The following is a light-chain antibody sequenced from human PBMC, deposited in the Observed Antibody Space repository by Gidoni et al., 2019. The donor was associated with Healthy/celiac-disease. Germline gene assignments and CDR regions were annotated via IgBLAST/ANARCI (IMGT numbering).Light chain of an antibody. V-gene: IGLV2-14*01. J-gene: IGLJ3*02. CDR1: SSDVGGYNY. Sequence: QSALTQPASVSGSPGPSITISCPGTSSDVGGYNYVSWYQQHPGKAPTLMFYEVSNRPSGVSNRFAGSKSGNTASLTISGLQAEDEAYYYCSSYTSSSTRVFGGGTKLTVL. CDR2: EVS. CDR3: SSYTSSSTRV.